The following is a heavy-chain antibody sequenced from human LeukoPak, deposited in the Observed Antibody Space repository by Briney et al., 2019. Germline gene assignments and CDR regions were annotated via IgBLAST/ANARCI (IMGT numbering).Heavy chain of an antibody. V-gene: IGHV3-53*01. CDR2: IYTGGST. J-gene: IGHJ3*02. D-gene: IGHD3-10*01. Sequence: GSQRVSCAASGFSVSSDYMSWVRQAPGKGLEWVSIIYTGGSTYYADSVKGRFTISRDDSKNTLFLQMGSLRAEHSAVYYCARLVTAVTGSGTFDIWGHGTMVTVSS. CDR3: ARLVTAVTGSGTFDI. CDR1: GFSVSSDY.